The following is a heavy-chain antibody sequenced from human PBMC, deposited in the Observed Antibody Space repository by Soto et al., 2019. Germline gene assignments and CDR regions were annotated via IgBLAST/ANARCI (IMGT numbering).Heavy chain of an antibody. D-gene: IGHD1-26*01. CDR1: GDSVSSSSVT. V-gene: IGHV6-1*01. Sequence: QLQLQQSEPGLVKPSQTLSLTCAISGDSVSSSSVTWNWIRQSPSRGLEWLGRTYYRSKWYNDYAESVKSRIIINPDTSKNQFSLHLISVTSEDTAVYYCVRLIGNSWLDFWGQGTLVSVSS. CDR2: TYYRSKWYN. CDR3: VRLIGNSWLDF. J-gene: IGHJ5*01.